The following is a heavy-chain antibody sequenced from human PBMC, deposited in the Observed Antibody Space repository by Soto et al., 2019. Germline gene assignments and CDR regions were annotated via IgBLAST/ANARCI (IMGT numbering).Heavy chain of an antibody. D-gene: IGHD6-19*01. CDR2: INPNSGGT. Sequence: ASVKVSCKASGYTFAGYYMHWVRQAPGQGLEWMGWINPNSGGTNYAQKFQGWVTMTRDTSISTAYMELSRPRSDDTAVYYCARTAVAGIHYYGMDVWGQGTRVTVSS. CDR1: GYTFAGYY. CDR3: ARTAVAGIHYYGMDV. J-gene: IGHJ6*02. V-gene: IGHV1-2*04.